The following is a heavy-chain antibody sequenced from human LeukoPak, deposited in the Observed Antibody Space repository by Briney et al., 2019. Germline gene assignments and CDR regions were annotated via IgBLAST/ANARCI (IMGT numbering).Heavy chain of an antibody. CDR3: GCGDYVGYFDY. J-gene: IGHJ4*02. D-gene: IGHD4-17*01. CDR2: IIPIFGTA. Sequence: SVKVSCKASGGTFSSYAISWVRQAPGQGLEWMGGIIPIFGTANYAQKFQGRVTITADESTSTAYMELSSLRSEDTAVYYCGCGDYVGYFDYWGQGTLVTVSS. V-gene: IGHV1-69*01. CDR1: GGTFSSYA.